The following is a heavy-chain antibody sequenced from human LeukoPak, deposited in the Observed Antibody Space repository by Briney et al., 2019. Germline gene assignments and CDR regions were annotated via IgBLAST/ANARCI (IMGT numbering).Heavy chain of an antibody. V-gene: IGHV4-59*12. CDR1: GGSISSYY. Sequence: PSETLSLTCTVSGGSISSYYWSWIRQPPGKGLEWIGYIYYSGSTNYNPSLKSRVTISVDTSKNQFSLKLSSVTAADTAVYYCARDSRAYCGGDCSLDYFDYWGQGTLVTVSS. J-gene: IGHJ4*02. D-gene: IGHD2-21*02. CDR2: IYYSGST. CDR3: ARDSRAYCGGDCSLDYFDY.